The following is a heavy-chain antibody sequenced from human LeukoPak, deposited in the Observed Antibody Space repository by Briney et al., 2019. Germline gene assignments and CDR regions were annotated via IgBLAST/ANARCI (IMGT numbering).Heavy chain of an antibody. V-gene: IGHV4-61*02. CDR2: IYTSGST. D-gene: IGHD3-3*01. CDR3: ARDPYDFWSGYDFGAFDI. CDR1: GGSISSGSYY. J-gene: IGHJ3*02. Sequence: PSQTLSLTCTVSGGSISSGSYYWSWIRQPAGKGLEWIGRIYTSGSTNYNPSLKSRVTISVDTSKNQFSLKLSSVTAADTAVYYCARDPYDFWSGYDFGAFDIRGQGTMVTVSS.